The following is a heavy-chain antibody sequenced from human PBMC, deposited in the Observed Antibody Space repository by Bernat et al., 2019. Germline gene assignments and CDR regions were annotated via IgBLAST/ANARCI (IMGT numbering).Heavy chain of an antibody. J-gene: IGHJ3*02. CDR3: AREYYYDSSGYSPQGAFDI. CDR2: ILYDGSNK. V-gene: IGHV3-33*01. Sequence: QVQLVESGGGVVQPGRSLRLSCAASGFTFSSYGMHWVRQAPGKGLEWVAVILYDGSNKYYADSVKGRFTISRDNSKNTLYLQMNSLRAEDTAVYYCAREYYYDSSGYSPQGAFDIWGQGTMVTVSS. D-gene: IGHD3-22*01. CDR1: GFTFSSYG.